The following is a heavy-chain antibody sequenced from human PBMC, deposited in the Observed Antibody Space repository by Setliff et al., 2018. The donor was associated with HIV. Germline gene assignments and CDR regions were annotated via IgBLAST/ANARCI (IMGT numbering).Heavy chain of an antibody. J-gene: IGHJ6*03. CDR2: INHSGST. D-gene: IGHD1-26*01. CDR1: GGSFTDYY. V-gene: IGHV4-34*01. CDR3: ARGARLLAAYSDRWDYFYMAV. Sequence: PSETLSLTCAVFGGSFTDYYWILIRQPPGKGLEWIGEINHSGSTHYNPSLKSRFIISVDTSKNRFSLKVNSMTAADTAVYYCARGARLLAAYSDRWDYFYMAVWGNGTTVTVSS.